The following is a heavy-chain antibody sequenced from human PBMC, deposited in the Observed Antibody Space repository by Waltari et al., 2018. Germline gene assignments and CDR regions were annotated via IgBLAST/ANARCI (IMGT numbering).Heavy chain of an antibody. CDR1: GYTFTGYY. J-gene: IGHJ3*02. V-gene: IGHV1-2*06. Sequence: QVQLVQSGAEVKKPGASVKVSCKASGYTFTGYYMHWVRQAPGQGLEWMGRINPNSGGTNYAQKCQGRVTMTRDTSISTAYMELSRLRSDDTAVYYCARVRGSSGYDAFDIWGQGTMVIVSS. CDR3: ARVRGSSGYDAFDI. D-gene: IGHD1-26*01. CDR2: INPNSGGT.